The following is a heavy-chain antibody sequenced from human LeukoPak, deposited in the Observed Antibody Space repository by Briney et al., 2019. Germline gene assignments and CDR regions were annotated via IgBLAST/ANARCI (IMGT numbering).Heavy chain of an antibody. D-gene: IGHD3-10*01. CDR2: ISYDGSNK. CDR1: GFTFSSYA. V-gene: IGHV3-30*04. CDR3: ARTTTRITMVRSSFDY. J-gene: IGHJ4*02. Sequence: GRSLRLSCAASGFTFSSYAMHWVRRAPGKGLEWVAVISYDGSNKYYADSVKGRFTISRDNSKNTLYLQMNSLRAEDTAVYYCARTTTRITMVRSSFDYWGQGTLVTVSS.